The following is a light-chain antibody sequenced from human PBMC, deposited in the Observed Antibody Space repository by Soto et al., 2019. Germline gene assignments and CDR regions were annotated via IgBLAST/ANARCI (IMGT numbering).Light chain of an antibody. CDR3: QQYYGAPWT. J-gene: IGKJ1*01. Sequence: DIVLTQSPASLAVSLGERATINCKSSQRVLLSSNNRNYLTWYQQKPGQPPKLLIYWASTRESGVPDRFSGSGSGTDFTLTISSLQAEDVAVYYCQQYYGAPWTFGQGTKVDI. V-gene: IGKV4-1*01. CDR1: QRVLLSSNNRNY. CDR2: WAS.